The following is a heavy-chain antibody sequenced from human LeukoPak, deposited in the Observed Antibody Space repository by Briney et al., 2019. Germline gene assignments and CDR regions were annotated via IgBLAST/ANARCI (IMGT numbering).Heavy chain of an antibody. D-gene: IGHD1-26*01. CDR1: GFTFSSYR. V-gene: IGHV3-48*04. Sequence: GGSLRLSCAASGFTFSSYRTNWVRQAPGKGLEWVSYISSSSSTIYYADSVKGRFTISRDNAKNTLYLQMNSLKSEDSAAYYCARGPAANSGNYYAGDYWGQGTLVTVSS. CDR3: ARGPAANSGNYYAGDY. CDR2: ISSSSSTI. J-gene: IGHJ4*02.